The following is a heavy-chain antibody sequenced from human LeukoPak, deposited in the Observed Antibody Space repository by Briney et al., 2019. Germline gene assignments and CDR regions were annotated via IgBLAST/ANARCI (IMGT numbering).Heavy chain of an antibody. J-gene: IGHJ6*03. D-gene: IGHD1-1*01. CDR2: TYHSGST. Sequence: SETLSLTCAVSGYSIRSGSYWGWIRQPPGKGLEWIGSTYHSGSTYYNPSLKSRVTISLDTSMNQPSLKLRSVTAADPAVYYCARLTTTGRGYIDVWGKGTTVTVSS. V-gene: IGHV4-38-2*01. CDR1: GYSIRSGSY. CDR3: ARLTTTGRGYIDV.